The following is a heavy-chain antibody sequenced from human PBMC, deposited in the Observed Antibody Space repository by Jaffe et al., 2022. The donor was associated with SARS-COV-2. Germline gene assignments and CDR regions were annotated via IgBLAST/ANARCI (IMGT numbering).Heavy chain of an antibody. V-gene: IGHV1-18*01. D-gene: IGHD3-3*01. CDR2: ISGYNGNT. J-gene: IGHJ6*02. CDR3: ARDGFKLEDITISYGLDV. Sequence: QVHLVQSGAEVKKPGASVKVSCKASGYTFTTYGISWVRQAPGQGLEWMGWISGYNGNTNYAQKFQGRVTMTTDTSTSTAHMELRSLRSDDTAVYYCARDGFKLEDITISYGLDVWGQGTTVTVSS. CDR1: GYTFTTYG.